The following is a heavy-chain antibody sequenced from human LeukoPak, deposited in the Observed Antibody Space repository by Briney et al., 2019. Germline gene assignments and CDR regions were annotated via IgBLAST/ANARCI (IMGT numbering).Heavy chain of an antibody. Sequence: SETLSLTCTVSGGSISSYYWSWIRQPPGKGLEWIGRIYTSGSTNYNPSLKSRVTMSVDTSKNQFSLKLSSVTAADTAVYYCARDGSAARPYYYMDVWGKGTTVTVSS. CDR3: ARDGSAARPYYYMDV. CDR1: GGSISSYY. V-gene: IGHV4-4*07. J-gene: IGHJ6*03. CDR2: IYTSGST. D-gene: IGHD6-6*01.